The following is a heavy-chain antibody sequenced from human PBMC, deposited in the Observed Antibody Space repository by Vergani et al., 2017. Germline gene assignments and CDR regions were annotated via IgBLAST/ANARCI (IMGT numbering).Heavy chain of an antibody. J-gene: IGHJ5*01. CDR3: AKSHSPYNXFDS. Sequence: QLQLQESGPGLVKPSETLSLTCSVSGGSISSSSYYWGWIRQPPGKGLEWIANIYYSGSIYYHPSLKSRVTISVDTSKNQFFVKLSSVTAADTAVYYCAKSHSPYNXFDSWGQGTQVTVSS. CDR2: IYYSGSI. CDR1: GGSISSSSYY. V-gene: IGHV4-39*07.